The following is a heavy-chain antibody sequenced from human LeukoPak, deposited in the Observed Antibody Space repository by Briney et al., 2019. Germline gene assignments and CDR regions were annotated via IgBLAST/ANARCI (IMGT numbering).Heavy chain of an antibody. J-gene: IGHJ4*02. V-gene: IGHV4-59*01. CDR2: IYYSGST. Sequence: SETLSLTCTVSGGSFSNYCWSWIRQPPGKGLEWIGYIYYSGSTNYNPSLRSRVTISVDTSKNQFSLKLSSVTAADTAVYYCARGSRGVYGGNPVLHFDYWGRGTLVTVSS. D-gene: IGHD4-23*01. CDR1: GGSFSNYC. CDR3: ARGSRGVYGGNPVLHFDY.